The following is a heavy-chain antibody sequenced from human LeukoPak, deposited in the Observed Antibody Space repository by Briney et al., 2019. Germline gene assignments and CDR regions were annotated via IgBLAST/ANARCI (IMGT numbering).Heavy chain of an antibody. CDR2: MKSDWST. J-gene: IGHJ1*01. V-gene: IGHV3-74*01. Sequence: GGSLRLFCAASGFTFSTYWMQWVRQAPGKGRVGVSRMKSDWSTNYADSVKGRFTISRDNANNTLSLQLNSRRPEDTGVYYCARAPSEMGGYYPEYCRHWGQGPLVTVSS. CDR1: GFTFSTYW. D-gene: IGHD3-22*01. CDR3: ARAPSEMGGYYPEYCRH.